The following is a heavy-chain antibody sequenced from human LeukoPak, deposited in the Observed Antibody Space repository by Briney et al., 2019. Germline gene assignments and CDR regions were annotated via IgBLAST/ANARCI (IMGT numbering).Heavy chain of an antibody. V-gene: IGHV1-24*01. Sequence: ASVKVSCKVSGYTLTELSMHWVRQAPGKGLEWMGGFDPEDGETIYAQKFQGRVTMTEDTSTDTAYMELSSLRSEDTAVYYCATDITLEPPQGYYYYGMDVWGQGTTVTVSS. J-gene: IGHJ6*02. CDR2: FDPEDGET. D-gene: IGHD1-20*01. CDR3: ATDITLEPPQGYYYYGMDV. CDR1: GYTLTELS.